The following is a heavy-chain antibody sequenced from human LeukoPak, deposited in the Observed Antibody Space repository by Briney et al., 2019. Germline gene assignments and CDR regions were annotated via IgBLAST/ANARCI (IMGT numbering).Heavy chain of an antibody. Sequence: GASVKVSCKASGYTFTSYYMHWVRQAPGQGLEWMGIINPSGGSTSYAQKFQGRVTMTRDMSTSTVYMELSILRSEDTAVYYCARGAPSRWTYGYWGQGTLVTVSS. CDR2: INPSGGST. J-gene: IGHJ4*02. CDR3: ARGAPSRWTYGY. V-gene: IGHV1-46*01. CDR1: GYTFTSYY. D-gene: IGHD3/OR15-3a*01.